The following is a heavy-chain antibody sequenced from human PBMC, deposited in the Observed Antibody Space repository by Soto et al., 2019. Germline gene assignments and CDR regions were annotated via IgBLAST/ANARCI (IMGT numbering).Heavy chain of an antibody. CDR2: INPNSGGT. CDR3: ATPGLTGTQFDY. V-gene: IGHV1-2*04. J-gene: IGHJ4*02. CDR1: GYTFTGYY. Sequence: QVQLVQSGAEVKKPGASVKVSCKASGYTFTGYYMHWVRQAPGQGLEWMGWINPNSGGTNYAQKLQGWVTMTRDTSISTAYMELSRLRSDDTAVYYCATPGLTGTQFDYWGQGTLVTVSS. D-gene: IGHD1-7*01.